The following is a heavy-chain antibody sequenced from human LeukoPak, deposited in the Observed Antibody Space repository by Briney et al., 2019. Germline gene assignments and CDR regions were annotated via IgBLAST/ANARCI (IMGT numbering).Heavy chain of an antibody. D-gene: IGHD6-19*01. CDR2: ISAYNGNT. CDR3: ARVFYGQWPNYYYYGMDV. V-gene: IGHV1-18*01. Sequence: ASVKVSCKASGYTFTSYGISWVRQALGQGLEWMGWISAYNGNTNYAQKLQGRVTMTTDTSTSTAYMELRSLRSDDTAVYYCARVFYGQWPNYYYYGMDVWGQGTTVTVSS. CDR1: GYTFTSYG. J-gene: IGHJ6*02.